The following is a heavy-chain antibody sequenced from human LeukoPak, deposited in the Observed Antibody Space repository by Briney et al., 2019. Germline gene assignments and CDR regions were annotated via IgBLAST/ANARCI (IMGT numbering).Heavy chain of an antibody. D-gene: IGHD2-2*01. CDR2: IYYSGST. CDR1: GGSISSGGYY. J-gene: IGHJ6*02. CDR3: ARVPSGYCSSTSCYLGYYYYGMDV. Sequence: PSQTLSLTCTVSGGSISSGGYYWSWIRQPPGKGLEWIGYIYYSGSTNYNPSLKSRVTISVDTSKNQFSLKLSSVTAADTAVYYCARVPSGYCSSTSCYLGYYYYGMDVWGQGTTVTVSS. V-gene: IGHV4-61*08.